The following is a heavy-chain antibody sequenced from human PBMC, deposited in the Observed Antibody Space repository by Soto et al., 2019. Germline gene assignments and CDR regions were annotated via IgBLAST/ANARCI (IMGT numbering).Heavy chain of an antibody. CDR3: ATSFITTIGTTA. CDR1: GFTFSNFG. V-gene: IGHV3-48*01. CDR2: ISSSSTTI. J-gene: IGHJ4*02. Sequence: EVQLVESGGGLVQPGGSLRLSCEASGFTFSNFGINWVRQAPGKGLEWVSHISSSSTTIYYAESVKGRFTISRDNAKNSLYLQMSSLRGEDTAVYYCATSFITTIGTTAWDQGTLVTVSS. D-gene: IGHD1-1*01.